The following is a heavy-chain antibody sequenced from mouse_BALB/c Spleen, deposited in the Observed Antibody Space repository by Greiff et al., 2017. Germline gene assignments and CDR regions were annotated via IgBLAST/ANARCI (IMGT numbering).Heavy chain of an antibody. D-gene: IGHD2-3*01. V-gene: IGHV1S56*01. CDR2: IYPGNVNT. CDR1: GYTFTSYY. J-gene: IGHJ4*01. CDR3: ATIDDGYAMDY. Sequence: VQLQQSGPELVKPGASVRISCKASGYTFTSYYIHWVKQRPGQGLEWIGWIYPGNVNTKYNEKFKGKATLTADKSSSTAYMQLSSLTSEDSAVYFCATIDDGYAMDYWGQGTSVTVSS.